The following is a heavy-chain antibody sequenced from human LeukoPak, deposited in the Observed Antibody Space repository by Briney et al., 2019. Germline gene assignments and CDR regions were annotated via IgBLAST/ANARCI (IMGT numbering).Heavy chain of an antibody. CDR3: AREYGSAKAGAFDI. CDR1: GGSISSGGYS. CDR2: IYHSGST. V-gene: IGHV4-30-2*02. D-gene: IGHD3-10*01. Sequence: SQTLSLTCAVSGGSISSGGYSWSWIRQPPGKGLEWIGYIYHSGSTYYNPSLKSRVTISVDRSKNQFSLKLSSVTAADTAVYYCAREYGSAKAGAFDIWGQGTMVTVSS. J-gene: IGHJ3*02.